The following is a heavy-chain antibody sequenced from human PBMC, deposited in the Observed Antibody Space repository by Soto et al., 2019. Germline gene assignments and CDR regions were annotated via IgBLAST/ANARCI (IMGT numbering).Heavy chain of an antibody. CDR2: IYYSGST. Sequence: QVQLQESGPGLVKPSQTLSLTCTVSGGSISSGGYYWSWIRQHPGKGLEWIGYIYYSGSTYYNPSLKSRVTISVDTSKHQFSLKLSSVTAADTAVYYCARGGVGGYYGDYPHFDYWGQGTLVTVSS. D-gene: IGHD4-17*01. J-gene: IGHJ4*02. V-gene: IGHV4-31*03. CDR3: ARGGVGGYYGDYPHFDY. CDR1: GGSISSGGYY.